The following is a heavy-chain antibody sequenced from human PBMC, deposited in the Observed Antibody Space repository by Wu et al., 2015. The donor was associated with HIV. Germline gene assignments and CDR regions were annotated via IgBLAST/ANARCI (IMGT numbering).Heavy chain of an antibody. Sequence: QVQLVQSGAEVKKPGSSVKVSRKASGGTFSSYAISWVRQAPGQGLEWMGGIIPIFGTANYAQKFQGRVTITTDESTSTAYMELSSLRSEDTAVYYCARDQYYYDSSGYYPDAFDIWGQGTMVTVSS. D-gene: IGHD3-22*01. CDR2: IIPIFGTA. J-gene: IGHJ3*02. CDR3: ARDQYYYDSSGYYPDAFDI. V-gene: IGHV1-69*05. CDR1: GGTFSSYA.